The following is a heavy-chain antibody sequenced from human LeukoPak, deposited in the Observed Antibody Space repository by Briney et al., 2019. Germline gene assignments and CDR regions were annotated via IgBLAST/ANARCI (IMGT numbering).Heavy chain of an antibody. CDR3: ARVRSSGIWLDY. CDR1: GYTFTGYY. V-gene: IGHV1-2*04. D-gene: IGHD3-10*01. Sequence: ASVTVSCKASGYTFTGYYMHWVRQAPGQGLEWMGWINPNSGGTNYAQKFQGWVTMTRDTSISTAYMELSRLRSDDTAVYYCARVRSSGIWLDYWGQGTLVTVSS. CDR2: INPNSGGT. J-gene: IGHJ4*02.